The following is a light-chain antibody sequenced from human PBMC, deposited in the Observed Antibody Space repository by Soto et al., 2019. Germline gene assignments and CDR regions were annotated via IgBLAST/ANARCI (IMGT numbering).Light chain of an antibody. V-gene: IGKV3-15*01. Sequence: EIVVTQSPGTLSVSPGERATLSCRASQSVSSNLAWYQQKPGQASRLLINGASTRATGIPARFSGSGSGTEFSLTISSLQSEDFAVYYCRQYSDWPPTFGQGTKVDIK. CDR2: GAS. CDR3: RQYSDWPPT. CDR1: QSVSSN. J-gene: IGKJ1*01.